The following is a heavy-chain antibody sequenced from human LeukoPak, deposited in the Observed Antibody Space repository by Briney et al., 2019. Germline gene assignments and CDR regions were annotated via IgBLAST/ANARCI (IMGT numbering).Heavy chain of an antibody. CDR3: ARGGRTEGAFDI. Sequence: PSETLSLTCTVSGGSISSYYWSWIRQPPGKGLEWIGYIYYSGSTNYNPSLKSRVTISVDTSKNQFSLKLSSVTAADTAVYYCARGGRTEGAFDIWGQGTMVTVSS. CDR2: IYYSGST. V-gene: IGHV4-59*01. CDR1: GGSISSYY. J-gene: IGHJ3*02.